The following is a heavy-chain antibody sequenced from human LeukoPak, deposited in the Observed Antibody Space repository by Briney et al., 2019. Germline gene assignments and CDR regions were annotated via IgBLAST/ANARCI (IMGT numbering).Heavy chain of an antibody. CDR2: INPSDGST. CDR1: GYTFTGSW. J-gene: IGHJ4*02. V-gene: IGHV1-46*01. CDR3: ARLYGAGTNDC. D-gene: IGHD3-10*01. Sequence: GASVKVSCKASGYTFTGSWVHWVRQAPGPGLEWMGIINPSDGSTIYAQNFQGRVTLTRDTSTSTVYMELSSLRSEDTAVYYCARLYGAGTNDCWGQGTLVTVSS.